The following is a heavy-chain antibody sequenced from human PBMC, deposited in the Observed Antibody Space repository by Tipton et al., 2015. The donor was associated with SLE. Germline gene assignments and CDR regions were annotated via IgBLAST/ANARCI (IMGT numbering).Heavy chain of an antibody. CDR3: ARADAGYYNGLDV. V-gene: IGHV4-4*07. CDR1: GVSIDSYF. CDR2: IYTSGRT. J-gene: IGHJ6*02. Sequence: TLSLTCTVSGVSIDSYFWRWVRQPVGGGLEWIGRIYTSGRTNFNPSPKSRVTMSIDTSKKQFSLRLNSVTAADTAVYYCARADAGYYNGLDVWGQGATVTVSS.